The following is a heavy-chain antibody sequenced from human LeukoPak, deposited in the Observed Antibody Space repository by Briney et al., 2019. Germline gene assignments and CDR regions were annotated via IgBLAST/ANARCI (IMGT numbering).Heavy chain of an antibody. CDR3: ASTTTGIAVAGFDY. V-gene: IGHV3-7*01. CDR2: IKQDGSEK. CDR1: GSTFSSYW. D-gene: IGHD6-19*01. J-gene: IGHJ4*02. Sequence: PGGSLRLSCAASGSTFSSYWMSWVRQAPGKGLEWVANIKQDGSEKYYVDSVKGRFTISRDNAKNSLYLQMNSLRAEDTAVYYCASTTTGIAVAGFDYWGRGTLVTVSS.